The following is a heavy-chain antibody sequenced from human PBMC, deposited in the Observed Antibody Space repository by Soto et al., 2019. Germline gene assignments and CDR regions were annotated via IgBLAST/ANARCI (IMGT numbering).Heavy chain of an antibody. D-gene: IGHD6-6*01. Sequence: QVQLVQSGAEVKKPGASVKVSCKASGYTFTSYGISWVRQAPGQGLEWLGWISAYNGNTNYAQKRQGGVTMTTSTSTSTAYMELRSLRYDDAAVYYWARNRHQLVLKNWFEPWGQGTLVTVSS. CDR3: ARNRHQLVLKNWFEP. V-gene: IGHV1-18*04. CDR1: GYTFTSYG. J-gene: IGHJ5*02. CDR2: ISAYNGNT.